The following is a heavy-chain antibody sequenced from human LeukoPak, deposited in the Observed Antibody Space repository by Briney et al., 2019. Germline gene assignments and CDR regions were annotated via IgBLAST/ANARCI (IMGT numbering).Heavy chain of an antibody. CDR2: IGTRGST. CDR3: ASGPQIREPDY. V-gene: IGHV3-48*03. D-gene: IGHD1-26*01. Sequence: PGGSLRLSCTTSGFTFSPYEMNWVRQAPGKGLEWVSYIGTRGSTFYADSVKGRFTITRDNGKNSMYLQMNSLRGEDTAVYYCASGPQIREPDYWGQGTLVTVSS. J-gene: IGHJ4*02. CDR1: GFTFSPYE.